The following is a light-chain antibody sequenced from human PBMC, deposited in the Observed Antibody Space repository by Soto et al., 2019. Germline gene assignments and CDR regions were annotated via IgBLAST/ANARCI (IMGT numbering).Light chain of an antibody. V-gene: IGLV2-14*01. J-gene: IGLJ2*01. Sequence: QSALTQPASVSGSPGQSITISCTGTSSDVGGYNYVSWYQHHPGKAPKLIIYEVSNRPSGVSNRFSGSKSANTASLTISGLQAEDEADYYCTSYTSTSPVLFGGGTKVTVL. CDR3: TSYTSTSPVL. CDR1: SSDVGGYNY. CDR2: EVS.